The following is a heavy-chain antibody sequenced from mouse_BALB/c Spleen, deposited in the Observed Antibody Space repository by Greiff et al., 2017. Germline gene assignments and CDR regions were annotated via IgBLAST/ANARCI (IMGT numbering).Heavy chain of an antibody. V-gene: IGHV5-6*01. J-gene: IGHJ4*01. CDR3: ARNLYYGSSYDAMDY. CDR2: ISSGGSYT. CDR1: GFTFSSYG. Sequence: EVQGVESGGDLVKPGGSLKLSCAASGFTFSSYGMSWVRQTPDKRLEWVATISSGGSYTYYPDSVKGRFTISRDNAKNTLYLQMSSLKSEDTAMYYCARNLYYGSSYDAMDYWGQGTSVTVSS. D-gene: IGHD1-1*01.